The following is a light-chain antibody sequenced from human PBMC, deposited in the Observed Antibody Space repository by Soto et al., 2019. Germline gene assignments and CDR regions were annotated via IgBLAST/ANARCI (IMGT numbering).Light chain of an antibody. V-gene: IGKV1-5*01. CDR3: QQYNSYSMYT. J-gene: IGKJ2*01. CDR2: DAS. Sequence: DIQMTQSPSTLSASVGDRVTITCRASQSISSWLAWYQQKPGKSPTLLIYDASSLESVVPSRFSGSGSGTEFTLTISSLQPDDFATYYCQQYNSYSMYTFGQGTKLEIK. CDR1: QSISSW.